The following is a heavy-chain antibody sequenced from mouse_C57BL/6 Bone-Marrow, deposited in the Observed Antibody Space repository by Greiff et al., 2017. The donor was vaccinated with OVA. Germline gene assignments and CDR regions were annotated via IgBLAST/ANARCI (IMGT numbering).Heavy chain of an antibody. CDR1: GFSLTSYG. D-gene: IGHD2-1*01. CDR3: ARIFYGNPAWFAY. V-gene: IGHV2-6*01. CDR2: IWGVGST. J-gene: IGHJ3*01. Sequence: VQLVESGPGLVAPSQSLSITCTVSGFSLTSYGVDWVLQSPGKGLEWLGVIWGVGSTNYNSALKSRLSISTDNSKSQVFLKMNSLQTDDTSMYYGARIFYGNPAWFAYWGQGTLVTVSA.